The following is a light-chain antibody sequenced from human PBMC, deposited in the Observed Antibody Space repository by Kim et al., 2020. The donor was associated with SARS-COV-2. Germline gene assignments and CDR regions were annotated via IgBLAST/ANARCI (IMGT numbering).Light chain of an antibody. Sequence: SPGDRASLSCRASRSVSSSYLAWYQQKPGQAPRLLIYGASSRATGIPDRFSGSGSRTDFTLTISRLEPEDVAVYYCQQYGSSPLTFGGGTKVEIK. V-gene: IGKV3-20*01. J-gene: IGKJ4*01. CDR2: GAS. CDR1: RSVSSSY. CDR3: QQYGSSPLT.